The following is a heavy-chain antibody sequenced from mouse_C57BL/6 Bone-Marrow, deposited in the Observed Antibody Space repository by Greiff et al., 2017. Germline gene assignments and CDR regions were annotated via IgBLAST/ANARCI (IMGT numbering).Heavy chain of an antibody. V-gene: IGHV14-4*01. Sequence: EVKLQESGAELVRPGASVKLSCTASGFNFKDYYMHWVKQRPEQGLEWIGWIDPENGDTEYASKFQGKATITADTSSNTAYLQLSSLTSEDTAVYYCTTPALGDAMDYWGQGTAVTVSS. D-gene: IGHD4-1*01. CDR2: IDPENGDT. CDR3: TTPALGDAMDY. CDR1: GFNFKDYY. J-gene: IGHJ4*01.